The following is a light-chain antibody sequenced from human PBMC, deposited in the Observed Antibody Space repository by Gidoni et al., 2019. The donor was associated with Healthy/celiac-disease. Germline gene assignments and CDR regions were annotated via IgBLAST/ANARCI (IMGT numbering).Light chain of an antibody. J-gene: IGKJ1*01. Sequence: EIVLTQSPATLSLSPGEGATLSCRASQSVSSYLAWYQQKPGQAPRLLIYDASNRATGIPARFIGSGSGTDFSLTISSLEPEDFAVYYCQQRSNWPPWTFGQGTKVEIK. CDR1: QSVSSY. V-gene: IGKV3-11*01. CDR2: DAS. CDR3: QQRSNWPPWT.